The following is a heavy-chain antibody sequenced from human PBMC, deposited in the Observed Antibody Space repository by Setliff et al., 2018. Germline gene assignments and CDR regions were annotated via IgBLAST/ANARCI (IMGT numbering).Heavy chain of an antibody. Sequence: PSETLSLTCTVSGGSISGYYWSWIRQPPGKGLESIGYIQKSGGTNYNPALKSRVSISVDTSTNQFSLKLRSVTAADTAVHYCARLSWNGLRYYGLDVWGQGTTVTVSS. V-gene: IGHV4-59*01. D-gene: IGHD3-3*01. J-gene: IGHJ6*02. CDR3: ARLSWNGLRYYGLDV. CDR2: IQKSGGT. CDR1: GGSISGYY.